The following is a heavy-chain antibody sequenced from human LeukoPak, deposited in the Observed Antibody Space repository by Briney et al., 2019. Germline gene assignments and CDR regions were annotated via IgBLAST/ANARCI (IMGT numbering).Heavy chain of an antibody. CDR3: AVLFPNDY. Sequence: SVKVSCKASGGTFSSYAISWVRQAPGQGLEWMGGIIPIFGTANYAQKFQGRVTITRNTSISTAYMELSSLRSEDTAVYYCAVLFPNDYWGQGTLVTVSS. CDR2: IIPIFGTA. V-gene: IGHV1-69*05. D-gene: IGHD2-21*01. J-gene: IGHJ4*02. CDR1: GGTFSSYA.